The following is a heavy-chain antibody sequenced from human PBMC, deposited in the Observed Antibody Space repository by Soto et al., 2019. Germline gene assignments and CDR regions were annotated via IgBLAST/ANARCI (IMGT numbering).Heavy chain of an antibody. D-gene: IGHD3-22*01. CDR1: GFTFSSYA. CDR2: ISYDGSNK. V-gene: IGHV3-30-3*01. Sequence: GGSLRLSCAASGFTFSSYAMHWVRQAPGKGLEWVAVISYDGSNKYYADSVKGRFTISRDNSKNTLYLQMNSLRAEDTAVYYCARDSAYYYVSSGSPGIFDYWGQGTLSPSPQ. CDR3: ARDSAYYYVSSGSPGIFDY. J-gene: IGHJ4*02.